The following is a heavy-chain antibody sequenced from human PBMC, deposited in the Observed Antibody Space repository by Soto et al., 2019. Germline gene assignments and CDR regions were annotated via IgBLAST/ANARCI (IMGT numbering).Heavy chain of an antibody. CDR2: VSSYRGAT. Sequence: TLSLTCPVSCCSVVSRYYHRPWINQPPGKGLEWIAYVSSYRGATYYNPSLKGGLTISWGTPMNQFSLKLTSVTAADTAVYYCASGFYASGDYFVGRTILDYRGQGSLVPVTS. CDR1: CCSVVSRYYH. V-gene: IGHV4-30-4*01. CDR3: ASGFYASGDYFVGRTILDY. D-gene: IGHD2-21*02. J-gene: IGHJ4*02.